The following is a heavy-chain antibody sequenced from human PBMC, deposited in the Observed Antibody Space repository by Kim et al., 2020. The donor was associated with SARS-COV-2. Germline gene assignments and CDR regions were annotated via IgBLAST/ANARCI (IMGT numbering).Heavy chain of an antibody. CDR2: IYYSGST. D-gene: IGHD2-2*01. Sequence: SETLSLTCTVSGGSVSSGSYYWSWIRQPPGKGLEWIGYIYYSGSTNYNPSLKSRVTISVDTSKNQFSLKLSSVTAADTAVYYCARGYCSSTSCQHNWFDPWGQGTLVTVSS. J-gene: IGHJ5*02. CDR1: GGSVSSGSYY. CDR3: ARGYCSSTSCQHNWFDP. V-gene: IGHV4-61*01.